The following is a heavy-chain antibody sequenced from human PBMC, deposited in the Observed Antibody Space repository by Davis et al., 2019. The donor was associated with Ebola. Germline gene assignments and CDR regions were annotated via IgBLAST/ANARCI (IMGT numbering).Heavy chain of an antibody. J-gene: IGHJ4*02. D-gene: IGHD6-19*01. CDR1: GFTVSSNY. Sequence: PGGSLRLSCAASGFTVSSNYMSWVRQAPGKGLEWVAVISYDGSNKYYADSVKGRFTISRDNSKNTLYLQMNSLRAEDTAVYYCARGSLQLAVAASNDYWGQGTLVTVSS. CDR2: ISYDGSNK. CDR3: ARGSLQLAVAASNDY. V-gene: IGHV3-30*03.